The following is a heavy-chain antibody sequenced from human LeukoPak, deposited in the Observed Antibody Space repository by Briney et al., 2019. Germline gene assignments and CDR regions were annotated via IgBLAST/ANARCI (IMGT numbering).Heavy chain of an antibody. V-gene: IGHV3-7*01. Sequence: GGSLRLSCAASGFTFSNYWINWVRQAPGKGLEWVAIIKQDGSEKFVDSVEGRFTISRDNAKNSLYLQMNSLRVEDTAVYYCMGGAGWLVDYWGQGTLVTVSS. J-gene: IGHJ4*02. CDR2: IKQDGSEK. CDR1: GFTFSNYW. CDR3: MGGAGWLVDY. D-gene: IGHD2-15*01.